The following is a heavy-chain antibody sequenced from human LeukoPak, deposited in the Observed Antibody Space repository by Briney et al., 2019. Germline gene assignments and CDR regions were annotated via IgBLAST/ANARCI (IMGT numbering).Heavy chain of an antibody. D-gene: IGHD3-22*01. Sequence: GGSLRLSCAGSGFTFSSNWMCWVRQAPGKGLEWVANIKQDGSEKYYVDSVKGRFTISRDNAKNSLYLQMNSLRAEDTAVYYCARASSGYFDYWGQGTLVTVSS. CDR1: GFTFSSNW. CDR3: ARASSGYFDY. V-gene: IGHV3-7*01. J-gene: IGHJ4*02. CDR2: IKQDGSEK.